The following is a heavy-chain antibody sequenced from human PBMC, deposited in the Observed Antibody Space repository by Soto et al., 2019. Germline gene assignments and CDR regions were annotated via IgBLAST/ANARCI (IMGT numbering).Heavy chain of an antibody. CDR3: AHSRGADYYRIFDY. Sequence: QITLKESGPTLVKPTQTLTLTCTFSGFSLSTSGVGVGWIRQPPGKALEWLALIYWDDDKRYSPSLKSRLTSAKDTCKNQVVLTMTNIDPVDTATYYCAHSRGADYYRIFDYWGQGTLVTVSS. CDR1: GFSLSTSGVG. V-gene: IGHV2-5*02. J-gene: IGHJ4*02. D-gene: IGHD3-22*01. CDR2: IYWDDDK.